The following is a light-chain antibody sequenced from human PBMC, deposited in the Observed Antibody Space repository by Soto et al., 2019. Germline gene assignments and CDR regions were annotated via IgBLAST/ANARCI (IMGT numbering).Light chain of an antibody. J-gene: IGKJ2*01. CDR2: SAS. V-gene: IGKV1-39*01. Sequence: DIQMTQSPSSLSASVGDRVTITCRASQSISTYLNWYQQKPGKAPNLLIYSASTLQNGVPSRFTGSGSGKDFTLTISSLKPEDFETYYFQQIYTSPMSTFGQGTKREIK. CDR3: QQIYTSPMST. CDR1: QSISTY.